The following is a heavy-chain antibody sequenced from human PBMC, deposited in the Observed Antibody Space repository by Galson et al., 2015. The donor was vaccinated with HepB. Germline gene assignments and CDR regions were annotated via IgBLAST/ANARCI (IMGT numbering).Heavy chain of an antibody. J-gene: IGHJ4*02. CDR1: GYTFTSYD. D-gene: IGHD1-26*01. CDR3: ARGRTGVWVGANWGPLGY. CDR2: MNPNSGNT. Sequence: SVKVSCKASGYTFTSYDINWVRQATGQGLEWMGWMNPNSGNTGYAQKFQGRVTMTRNTSISTAYMELSSLRSEDTAVYYCARGRTGVWVGANWGPLGYWGQGTLVTVSS. V-gene: IGHV1-8*01.